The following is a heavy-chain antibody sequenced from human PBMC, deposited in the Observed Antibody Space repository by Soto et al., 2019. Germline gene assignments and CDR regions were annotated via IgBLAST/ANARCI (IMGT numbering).Heavy chain of an antibody. D-gene: IGHD6-13*01. J-gene: IGHJ5*02. CDR3: ARRGIHVNIWLDP. V-gene: IGHV4-39*01. CDR2: NYYSGST. Sequence: SETLSLTCTVSGGSIISSSYYWGWIRQPPGKGLEWIGSNYYSGSTYYNPSLKSRVTMSVDTSKNQFSLKLNSVTAADTAVYYCARRGIHVNIWLDPWGQGTLVTVSS. CDR1: GGSIISSSYY.